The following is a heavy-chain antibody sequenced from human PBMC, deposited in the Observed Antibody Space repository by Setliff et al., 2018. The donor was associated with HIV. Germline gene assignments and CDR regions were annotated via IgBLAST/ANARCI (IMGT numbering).Heavy chain of an antibody. CDR2: IKSKSDDGAT. V-gene: IGHV3-15*01. D-gene: IGHD3-3*01. CDR3: VTDRTIFGLVTEYYFDY. J-gene: IGHJ4*02. Sequence: PGGSLRLSCAASGFTFRNAWMNWVRQAPGKGLEWLGLIKSKSDDGATDYPASVKGRFTISRDDSKNTLYLQINSLKIEDTAVYYCVTDRTIFGLVTEYYFDYWGQGALVTVS. CDR1: GFTFRNAW.